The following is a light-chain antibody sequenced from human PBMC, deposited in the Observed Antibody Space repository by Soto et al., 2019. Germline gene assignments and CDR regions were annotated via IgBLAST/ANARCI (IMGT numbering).Light chain of an antibody. J-gene: IGKJ4*01. CDR3: MQALQTPLT. Sequence: DTVMTQSPLSLPVTPGEPASISCRSSQSLLHSNGYNYLDWYLQKPGQSPQLLIYLGSNRASGVPDRFSGSGSGTDFTLKISRVEAEDVGVYYCMQALQTPLTFRGGTKVEIK. CDR1: QSLLHSNGYNY. CDR2: LGS. V-gene: IGKV2-28*01.